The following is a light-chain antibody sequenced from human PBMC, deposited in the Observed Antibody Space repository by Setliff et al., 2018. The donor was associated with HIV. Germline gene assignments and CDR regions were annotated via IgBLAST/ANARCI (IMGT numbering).Light chain of an antibody. J-gene: IGLJ1*01. CDR2: RNS. Sequence: QSALTQPPSVSGAPGQRVTISCTGSTSNMEAGYDVHWYQQLPGTAPKLLIYRNSNRPSGVPDRFSGSKSGASASLAIGGLQAEDEGDYYCQSYDSMLSGYVFGTGTKVTVL. CDR1: TSNMEAGYD. V-gene: IGLV1-40*03. CDR3: QSYDSMLSGYV.